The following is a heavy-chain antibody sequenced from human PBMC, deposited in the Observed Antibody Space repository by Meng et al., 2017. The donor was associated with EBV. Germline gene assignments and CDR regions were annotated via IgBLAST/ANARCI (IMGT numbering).Heavy chain of an antibody. V-gene: IGHV4-61*08. D-gene: IGHD2/OR15-2a*01. CDR1: GVSVTSGAYH. J-gene: IGHJ4*02. CDR2: IYDTGIT. CDR3: AKSRSSTPGIVDD. Sequence: VQLQESGPGLVKPSETLSLTCIVSGVSVTSGAYHWSWIRQSPGKGLEWIGYIYDTGITIYNPSLKSRVTISLETCKNQFSLKVNSVTTADTAVYYCAKSRSSTPGIVDDWGQGTLVTVSS.